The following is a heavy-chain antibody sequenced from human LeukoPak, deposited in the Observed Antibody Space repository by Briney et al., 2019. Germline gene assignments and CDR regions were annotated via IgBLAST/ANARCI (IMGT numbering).Heavy chain of an antibody. CDR3: ARGIDSSSWYYYYGMDV. CDR1: GGSISSGGYY. J-gene: IGHJ6*02. V-gene: IGHV4-31*03. D-gene: IGHD6-13*01. Sequence: SETLSLTCTVSGGSISSGGYYWSWSRQHPGKGLEWIGYIYYSGSTYYNPSLKSRVTISVDTSKNQFSLKLSSVTAADTAVYYCARGIDSSSWYYYYGMDVWGQGTTVTVSS. CDR2: IYYSGST.